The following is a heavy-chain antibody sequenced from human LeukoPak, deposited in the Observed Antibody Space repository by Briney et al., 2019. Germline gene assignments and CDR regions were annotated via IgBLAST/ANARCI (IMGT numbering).Heavy chain of an antibody. CDR1: GGSISSGSYY. Sequence: SQTLSLTCTVSGGSISSGSYYWSWIRQPAGKGLEWIGRIYTSGSTNYNPSLKSRVTISVDTSKDQFSLKLTSVTAADTAVYYCAKEVVSYCSSTSCYSDAFDIWGQGTMVTVSS. CDR3: AKEVVSYCSSTSCYSDAFDI. CDR2: IYTSGST. J-gene: IGHJ3*02. V-gene: IGHV4-61*02. D-gene: IGHD2-2*02.